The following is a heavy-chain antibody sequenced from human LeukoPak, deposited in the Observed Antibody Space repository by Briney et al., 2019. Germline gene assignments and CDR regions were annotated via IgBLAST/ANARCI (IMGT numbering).Heavy chain of an antibody. CDR2: INSDGTST. CDR1: GFTFSNYW. D-gene: IGHD3-3*01. J-gene: IGHJ4*02. CDR3: ARDAFGVDKSPF. Sequence: GGSLRLSCAASGFTFSNYWMHWVRQAPGKGLVWVSRINSDGTSTTYADSVKGRFTISRDNAKNTLYLQINSLRAEDTAVYYCARDAFGVDKSPFWGQGTLVIVCS. V-gene: IGHV3-74*01.